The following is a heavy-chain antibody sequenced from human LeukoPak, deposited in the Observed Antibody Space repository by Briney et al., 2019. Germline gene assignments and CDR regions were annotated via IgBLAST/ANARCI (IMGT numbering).Heavy chain of an antibody. CDR2: ISGSGGGT. Sequence: PGGSLRLSCVASGFTFSACAMTWVRQAPGKGLEWVSGISGSGGGTYYADSVKGRFNISRDNSRNTVSLQMNSLRAEDTAVYYCAKDRPIEYWGQGTLVTVSS. CDR1: GFTFSACA. V-gene: IGHV3-23*01. CDR3: AKDRPIEY. J-gene: IGHJ4*02.